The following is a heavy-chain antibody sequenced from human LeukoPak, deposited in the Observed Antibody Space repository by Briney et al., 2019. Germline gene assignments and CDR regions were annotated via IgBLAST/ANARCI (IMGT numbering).Heavy chain of an antibody. CDR2: IYPGDSDT. CDR3: ARLYDILTSNSFDP. CDR1: GYSFSNYL. J-gene: IGHJ5*02. V-gene: IGHV5-51*01. Sequence: GESLKISCKGAGYSFSNYLIGWVRQLPVKGLEWMGMIYPGDSDTRYSPSFQGQVTISADKSISTAYVQWSSLKASDTAMYYCARLYDILTSNSFDPWGQGTLVTVSS. D-gene: IGHD3-9*01.